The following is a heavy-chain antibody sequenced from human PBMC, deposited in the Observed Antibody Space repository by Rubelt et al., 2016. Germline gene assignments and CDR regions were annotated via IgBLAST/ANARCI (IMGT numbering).Heavy chain of an antibody. CDR2: IDWDGDT. V-gene: IGHV2-70*15. CDR3: ARTGRTSAAADPRRSYYMVV. Sequence: QVTLRESGPAQVKPTQTLTLTCSITGFALTSRGMCVNWLRQPPGQALEWLARIDWDGDTYYNTSLKTRLTISKDTSKSQVVLTLTTVDTCDQATDFCARTGRTSAAADPRRSYYMVVWGKGTTVTVSS. CDR1: GFALTSRGMC. D-gene: IGHD6-13*01. J-gene: IGHJ6*03.